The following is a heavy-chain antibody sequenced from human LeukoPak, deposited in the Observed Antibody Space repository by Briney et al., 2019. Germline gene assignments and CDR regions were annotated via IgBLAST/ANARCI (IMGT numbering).Heavy chain of an antibody. CDR1: GFTFSSYA. V-gene: IGHV3-66*01. CDR3: ARDSSSHYFDY. J-gene: IGHJ4*02. D-gene: IGHD6-6*01. CDR2: IYTGGTT. Sequence: GGSLRLSCAASGFTFSSYAMSWVRQAPGKGLEWVSIIYTGGTTHYADSLKGRFTISRDDSQNTLDLQMNSLRAEDTAVYYCARDSSSHYFDYWGQGTLVTVSS.